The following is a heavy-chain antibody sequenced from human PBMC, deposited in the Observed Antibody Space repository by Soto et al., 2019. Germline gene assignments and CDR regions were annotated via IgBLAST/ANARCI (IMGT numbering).Heavy chain of an antibody. D-gene: IGHD2-2*01. CDR3: ARAQGSSTSLEIYYYYYYGMDV. CDR2: IIPISGTA. J-gene: IGHJ6*02. V-gene: IGHV1-69*01. CDR1: GGTFSSYA. Sequence: QVQLVQSGAEVKKPGSSVKVSCKASGGTFSSYAISWVRQAPGHGLEWMGGIIPISGTANYAQKFQGRVTITADESTSTAYRELSSLRSEDTAGYYCARAQGSSTSLEIYYYYYYGMDVWGQGTTVTVSS.